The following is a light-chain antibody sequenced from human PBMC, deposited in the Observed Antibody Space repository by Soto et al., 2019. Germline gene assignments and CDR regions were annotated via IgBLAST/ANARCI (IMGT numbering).Light chain of an antibody. J-gene: IGKJ4*01. CDR2: DAS. V-gene: IGKV3-11*01. Sequence: EIVLTQSPATLSLSPGERATLSCRASQSVSSYLAWYQQKPGQAPRLLSYDASNRATGIPARFSGSGSGTAFTLTISSLEPEDFAAYYCQQRNNWLTFGGGTKVEIK. CDR3: QQRNNWLT. CDR1: QSVSSY.